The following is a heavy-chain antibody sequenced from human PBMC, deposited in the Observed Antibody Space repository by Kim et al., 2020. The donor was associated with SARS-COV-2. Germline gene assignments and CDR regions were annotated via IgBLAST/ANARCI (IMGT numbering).Heavy chain of an antibody. CDR2: INPNSGGT. Sequence: ASVKVSCKASGYTFTGYYMHWVRQAPGQGLEWMGWINPNSGGTNYAQKFQGRVTMTRDTSISTAYMELSRLRSDDTAVYYCARPSLWFGEDPYYYYGMDVWGQGTTVTVSS. CDR3: ARPSLWFGEDPYYYYGMDV. D-gene: IGHD3-10*01. J-gene: IGHJ6*02. CDR1: GYTFTGYY. V-gene: IGHV1-2*02.